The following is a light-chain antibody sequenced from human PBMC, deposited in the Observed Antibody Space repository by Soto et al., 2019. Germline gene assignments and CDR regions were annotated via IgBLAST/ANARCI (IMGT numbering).Light chain of an antibody. J-gene: IGKJ4*01. CDR1: QGISSY. CDR2: VAS. CDR3: QQFNSYPLT. Sequence: DIPLTQSPSFLSASVGDRVTITCRASQGISSYLAWYQQEPGKAPKLLIYVASTLQSGVPSRFSGSGSGTEFTLTISSLQPEDFATYYCQQFNSYPLTFGGGTKVEIK. V-gene: IGKV1-9*01.